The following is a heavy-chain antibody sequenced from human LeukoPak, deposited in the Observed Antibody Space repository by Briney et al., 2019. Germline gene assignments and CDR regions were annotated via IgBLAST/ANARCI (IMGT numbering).Heavy chain of an antibody. CDR3: ARVLAKAAPFDY. D-gene: IGHD2-15*01. Sequence: ASVKVSCKASGGTFSSYAISWVRQAPGQGLEWMGWISAYNGNTNYAQKLQGRVTMTTDTSTSTAYMELRSLRSDDTAVYYCARVLAKAAPFDYWGQGTLVTVSS. V-gene: IGHV1-18*01. CDR2: ISAYNGNT. CDR1: GGTFSSYA. J-gene: IGHJ4*02.